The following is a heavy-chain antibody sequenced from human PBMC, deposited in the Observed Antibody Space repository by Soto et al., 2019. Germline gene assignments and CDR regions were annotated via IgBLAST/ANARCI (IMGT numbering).Heavy chain of an antibody. Sequence: QVQLVQSGAEVQKPGSSVKVSCKASGGTFSSYAISWVRQAPGQGLEWMGGIIPIFGTANYAQKFQGRVTITADESTSTAYKELSSLGSEDTAVYYCARVRRYCSSTSCYGPSYYYYGMDVLGQGTTVTVSS. J-gene: IGHJ6*02. CDR3: ARVRRYCSSTSCYGPSYYYYGMDV. V-gene: IGHV1-69*01. CDR2: IIPIFGTA. CDR1: GGTFSSYA. D-gene: IGHD2-2*01.